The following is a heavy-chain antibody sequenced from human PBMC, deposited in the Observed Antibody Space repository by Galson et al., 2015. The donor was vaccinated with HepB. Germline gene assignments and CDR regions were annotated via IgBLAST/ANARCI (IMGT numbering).Heavy chain of an antibody. CDR2: ISAYNGNT. Sequence: QSGAEVKKPGASVKVSCKASGYTFTSYGISWVRQAPGQGLEWMGWISAYNGNTNYAQKLQGRVTMTTDTSTSTAYMELRSLRSDDTAVYYWARSYKVCTSCWGPNDYWGQGTLVTVSS. D-gene: IGHD2-2*01. CDR1: GYTFTSYG. V-gene: IGHV1-18*01. CDR3: ARSYKVCTSCWGPNDY. J-gene: IGHJ4*02.